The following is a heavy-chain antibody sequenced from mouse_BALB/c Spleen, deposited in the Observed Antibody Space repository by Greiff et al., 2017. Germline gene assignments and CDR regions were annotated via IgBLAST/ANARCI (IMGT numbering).Heavy chain of an antibody. D-gene: IGHD1-2*01. V-gene: IGHV1-4*02. CDR2: INPSSGYT. CDR3: AKATATVAFDY. CDR1: GFTFTSYT. J-gene: IGHJ2*01. Sequence: VQLQQSAAELARPGASVKMSCKASGFTFTSYTMHWVKQRPGQGLEWIGYINPSSGYTEYNQKFKDKTTLTADKSSSTAYMQLSSLTSEDSAVYYCAKATATVAFDYWGQGTTLTVSS.